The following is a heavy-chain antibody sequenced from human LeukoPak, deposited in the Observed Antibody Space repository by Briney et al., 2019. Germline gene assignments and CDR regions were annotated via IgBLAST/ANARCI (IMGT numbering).Heavy chain of an antibody. V-gene: IGHV2-5*02. CDR1: GFSLTTPGLG. D-gene: IGHD1-26*01. CDR3: ARGRGGPDFDY. J-gene: IGHJ4*02. CDR2: IYWDDDQ. Sequence: ESGPALAKPTQTLTLTCTFSGFSLTTPGLGVGWIRQPPGKALEWLALIYWDDDQRSSPSLKSRLTITKDTSKNQVFFTMTNMDPADTATYYCARGRGGPDFDYWGQGTLVTVSS.